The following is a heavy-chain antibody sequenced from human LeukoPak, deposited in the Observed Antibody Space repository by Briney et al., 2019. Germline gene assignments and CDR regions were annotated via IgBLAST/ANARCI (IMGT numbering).Heavy chain of an antibody. CDR1: GFTFSSYA. V-gene: IGHV3-30*04. J-gene: IGHJ5*02. Sequence: GGSLRLSCAASGFTFSSYAMHWVRQAPGKGLEWVAVISYDGSNKYYADSVKGRFTISRDNSKNTLYLQMNSLRAEDTAVYYCAKPARGKAVAGPGDNWFDPWGQGTLVTVSS. D-gene: IGHD6-19*01. CDR2: ISYDGSNK. CDR3: AKPARGKAVAGPGDNWFDP.